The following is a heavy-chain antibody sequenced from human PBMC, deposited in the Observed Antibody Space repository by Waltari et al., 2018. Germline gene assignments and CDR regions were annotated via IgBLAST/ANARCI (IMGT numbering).Heavy chain of an antibody. CDR1: GFTFSRAA. Sequence: EVKLVESGGGLVQPGGSLKLSCATSGFTFSRAAMTGVRQAPGMGLEWVSDISVGGGTTYYADSVKGRFTISRDNSKNILYLQMNSLRAEDTAFYYCVKQRVRASPIFDYWGLGTLVTVSS. J-gene: IGHJ4*02. V-gene: IGHV3-23*04. CDR3: VKQRVRASPIFDY. CDR2: ISVGGGTT. D-gene: IGHD6-25*01.